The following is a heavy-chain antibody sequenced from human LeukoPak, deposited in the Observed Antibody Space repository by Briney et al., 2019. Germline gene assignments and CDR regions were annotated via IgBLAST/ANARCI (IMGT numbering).Heavy chain of an antibody. CDR3: ATVDSSGYYRFDY. D-gene: IGHD3-22*01. V-gene: IGHV3-9*01. CDR2: LSWNSGNI. CDR1: GFPFDDYD. Sequence: SLRLSCAASGFPFDDYDMNWVRQAPGKGLEWVSRLSWNSGNIDYADSVKGRFTISRENANNSLYLQMNSLRAEDTALYYCATVDSSGYYRFDYWGQGTLVTVSS. J-gene: IGHJ4*02.